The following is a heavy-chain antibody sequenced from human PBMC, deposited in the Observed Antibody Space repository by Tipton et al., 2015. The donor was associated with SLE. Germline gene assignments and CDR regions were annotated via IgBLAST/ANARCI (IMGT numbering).Heavy chain of an antibody. CDR3: ARWKLGQQGAFDY. D-gene: IGHD6-13*01. CDR2: IKQDGSEK. J-gene: IGHJ4*02. Sequence: SLRLSCAASGFTFSSYWMSWVRQAPGKGLEWVANIKQDGSEKYYVDSVKGRFTISRDNAKNSLYLQMNSLRAEDTAVYYCARWKLGQQGAFDYWGQGTLVTVSS. CDR1: GFTFSSYW. V-gene: IGHV3-7*01.